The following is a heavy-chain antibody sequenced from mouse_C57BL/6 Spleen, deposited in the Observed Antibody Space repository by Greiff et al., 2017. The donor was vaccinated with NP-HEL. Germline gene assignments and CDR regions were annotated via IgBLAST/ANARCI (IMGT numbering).Heavy chain of an antibody. CDR2: IYPGSGST. Sequence: QVQLQQPGAELVKPGASVKMSCKASGYTFTSYWITWVKQRPGQGLEWIGDIYPGSGSTNYNEKFKSKATLTVDTSSRTAYMQLSSLTSEDSAVYYCARSLITTVVALDYWGQGTTLTVSS. CDR3: ARSLITTVVALDY. V-gene: IGHV1-55*01. D-gene: IGHD1-1*01. CDR1: GYTFTSYW. J-gene: IGHJ2*01.